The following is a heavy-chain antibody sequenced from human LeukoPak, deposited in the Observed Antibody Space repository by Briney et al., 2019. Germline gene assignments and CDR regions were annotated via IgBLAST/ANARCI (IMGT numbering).Heavy chain of an antibody. CDR3: ARGGIHYDRKKNTPFDY. V-gene: IGHV1-8*01. CDR1: GYTFTSYD. CDR2: MNPNSGNT. Sequence: GASVKVSCKASGYTFTSYDINWVRQATGQGLEWMGWMNPNSGNTGYAQKFQGRVTMTRNTSISTAYMELSSLRSEDTAVYYCARGGIHYDRKKNTPFDYGAQAPVATASS. D-gene: IGHD3-22*01. J-gene: IGHJ4*02.